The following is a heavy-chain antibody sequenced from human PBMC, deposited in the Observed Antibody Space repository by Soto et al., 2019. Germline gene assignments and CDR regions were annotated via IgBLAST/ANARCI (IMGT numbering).Heavy chain of an antibody. CDR2: ISAYNGNT. CDR3: ARDHGYYDFWSGYLRFAFFDY. CDR1: GYTFTSYG. V-gene: IGHV1-18*01. Sequence: ASVKVSCKASGYTFTSYGISWVRQAPGQGLEWMGWISAYNGNTNYAQKLRGRVTMTTDTSTSTAYMELRSLRSDDTAVYYCARDHGYYDFWSGYLRFAFFDYWGQGTLVTVSS. J-gene: IGHJ4*02. D-gene: IGHD3-3*01.